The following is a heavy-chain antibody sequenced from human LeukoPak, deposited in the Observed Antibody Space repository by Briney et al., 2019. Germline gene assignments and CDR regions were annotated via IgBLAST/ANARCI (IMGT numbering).Heavy chain of an antibody. J-gene: IGHJ4*02. D-gene: IGHD3-22*01. Sequence: GGSLRLSCAASEFTFDDYTIHWVRQAPGKGLEWVSSISSSSSYIYYADSVKGRFTISRDNAKNSLYLQMNSLRAEDTAVYYCASDSYYYDSSGYYPYWGQGTLVTVSS. V-gene: IGHV3-21*01. CDR1: EFTFDDYT. CDR2: ISSSSSYI. CDR3: ASDSYYYDSSGYYPY.